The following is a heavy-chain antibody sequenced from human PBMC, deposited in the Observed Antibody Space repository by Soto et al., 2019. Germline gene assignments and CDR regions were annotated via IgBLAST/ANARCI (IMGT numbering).Heavy chain of an antibody. Sequence: GGSLRLSCAASAFTFSIYDMHWVRQAPGRGLEWVALLSYDGTKNFYADSVKGRFTISRDNSKSTLYLQMNSLRDEDAAFYYCARGRHYLSGNYPGLRSSYHGLDVWGQGTTVTVSS. J-gene: IGHJ6*02. CDR2: LSYDGTKN. D-gene: IGHD3-10*01. CDR3: ARGRHYLSGNYPGLRSSYHGLDV. V-gene: IGHV3-30*04. CDR1: AFTFSIYD.